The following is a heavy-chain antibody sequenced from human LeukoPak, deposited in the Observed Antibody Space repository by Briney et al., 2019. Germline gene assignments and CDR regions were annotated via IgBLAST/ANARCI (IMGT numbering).Heavy chain of an antibody. V-gene: IGHV1-8*01. CDR2: MNPNSGNT. CDR3: ARGTRSIAAAATRVYYFDY. D-gene: IGHD6-13*01. CDR1: GYTFTSYD. Sequence: ASAKVSCKASGYTFTSYDINWVRQATGQGLEWMGWMNPNSGNTGYAQKFQGRVTMTRNTSISTAYMELSSLRSEDTAVYYCARGTRSIAAAATRVYYFDYWGQGTLVTVSS. J-gene: IGHJ4*02.